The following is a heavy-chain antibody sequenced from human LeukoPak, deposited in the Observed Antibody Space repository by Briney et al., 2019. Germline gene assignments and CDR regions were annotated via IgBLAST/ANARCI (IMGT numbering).Heavy chain of an antibody. Sequence: SETLSLTCTVSGGSINGYCWSWIRQPPGKGLEWIGHIFYTGSTNYNPSHKSRVTISEDTSKNQFSLKLTSVTAADTAVYFCARHREYYESSGYGTSFDYWGQGTLVTVSS. V-gene: IGHV4-59*08. D-gene: IGHD3-22*01. CDR2: IFYTGST. J-gene: IGHJ4*02. CDR3: ARHREYYESSGYGTSFDY. CDR1: GGSINGYC.